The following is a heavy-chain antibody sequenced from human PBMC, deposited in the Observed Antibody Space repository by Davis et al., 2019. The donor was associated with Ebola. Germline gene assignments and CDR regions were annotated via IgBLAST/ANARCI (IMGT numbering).Heavy chain of an antibody. CDR1: GFTFADYA. CDR3: AKDASTNYYYYGMDV. D-gene: IGHD6-6*01. V-gene: IGHV3-9*01. J-gene: IGHJ6*02. CDR2: ISWNSGSI. Sequence: GGSLRLSCAASGFTFADYAMHWVRHAPGKGLEWVSGISWNSGSIGYADSVKGRFTISRDNAKNSLYLQMNSLRAEDTALYYCAKDASTNYYYYGMDVWGQGTTVTVSS.